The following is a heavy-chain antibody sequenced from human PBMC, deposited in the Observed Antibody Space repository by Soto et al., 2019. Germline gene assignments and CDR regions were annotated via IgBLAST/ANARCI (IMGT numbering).Heavy chain of an antibody. CDR2: INAGNGNT. J-gene: IGHJ4*02. Sequence: QVQLVQSGAEVKKPGASVKVSCKASGYTFTSYAMHWVRQAPGQRLEWMGWINAGNGNTKYSQKFQGRVTITRDTSASTAYMELSSLRSEVTAVYYFARSEWDLEHQLVFVYFDYWGQGTLVTVSS. CDR1: GYTFTSYA. D-gene: IGHD6-13*01. CDR3: ARSEWDLEHQLVFVYFDY. V-gene: IGHV1-3*01.